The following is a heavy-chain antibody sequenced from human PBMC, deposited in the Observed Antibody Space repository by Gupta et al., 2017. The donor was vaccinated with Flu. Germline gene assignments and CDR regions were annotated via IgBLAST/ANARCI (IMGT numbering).Heavy chain of an antibody. CDR3: ARGLSHLEMATIAWFDP. J-gene: IGHJ5*02. D-gene: IGHD5-24*01. CDR1: GGSFSGYY. Sequence: QVQLQQWGAGLLKPSETLSLTCAVYGGSFSGYYWSWIRQPPGKGLEWIGEINHSGSTNYNPSLKSRVTISVDTSKNQFSLKLSSVTAADTAVYYCARGLSHLEMATIAWFDPWGQGTLVTVSS. CDR2: INHSGST. V-gene: IGHV4-34*01.